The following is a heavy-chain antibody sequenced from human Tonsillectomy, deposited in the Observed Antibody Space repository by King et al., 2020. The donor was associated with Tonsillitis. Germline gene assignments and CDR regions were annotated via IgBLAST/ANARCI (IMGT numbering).Heavy chain of an antibody. Sequence: VQLVQSGAEVKKPGSSVKVSCKASGGTFSSYAISWVRQAPGQGLEWMGRIIPILGIANYAQKFQGRVTITADKSTSTAYMELSSLRSEDTAVYYCARGGSIVGAKGAFDIWGQGTMVTVSS. D-gene: IGHD1-26*01. CDR2: IIPILGIA. V-gene: IGHV1-69*04. J-gene: IGHJ3*02. CDR3: ARGGSIVGAKGAFDI. CDR1: GGTFSSYA.